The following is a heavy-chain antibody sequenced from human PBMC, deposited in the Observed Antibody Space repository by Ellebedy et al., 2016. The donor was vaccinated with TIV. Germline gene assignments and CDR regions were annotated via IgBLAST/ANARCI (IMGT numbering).Heavy chain of an antibody. D-gene: IGHD3-22*01. CDR1: GGSISTYGYY. V-gene: IGHV4-39*07. Sequence: SETLSLXXTVSGGSISTYGYYWGWIRQPPGKGLEWIGTIYHTGSTYYNPSLKSRVTISVDTSKNQFSLKLTSVTAADTALYYCARESLGSYDSSADFDCWGQGTLVTVSS. CDR2: IYHTGST. J-gene: IGHJ4*02. CDR3: ARESLGSYDSSADFDC.